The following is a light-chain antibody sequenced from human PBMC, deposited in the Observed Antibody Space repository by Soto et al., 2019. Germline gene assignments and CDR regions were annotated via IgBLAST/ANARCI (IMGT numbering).Light chain of an antibody. Sequence: QSVLTQPPSVSGSPGQSVTISCTGTSSDVGNYNRVSWYQQPPGTAPKVIIYEVSNRPSGVPDRFSGSKSGNTASLTISGLQAEDEADYYCSSYTSISTYVFGTGTKLTVL. CDR2: EVS. J-gene: IGLJ1*01. CDR1: SSDVGNYNR. CDR3: SSYTSISTYV. V-gene: IGLV2-18*02.